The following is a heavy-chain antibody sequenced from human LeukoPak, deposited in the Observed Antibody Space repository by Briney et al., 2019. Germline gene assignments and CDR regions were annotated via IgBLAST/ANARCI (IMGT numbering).Heavy chain of an antibody. CDR2: INHSGST. V-gene: IGHV4-34*01. CDR3: ARVLDDFWSGYYTRLTFSGFDY. CDR1: GGSISSYY. Sequence: SETLSLTCTVSGGSISSYYWSWIRQPPGKGLEWIGEINHSGSTNYNPSLKSRVTISVDTSKNQFSLKLSSVTAADTAVYYCARVLDDFWSGYYTRLTFSGFDYWGQGTLVTVSS. D-gene: IGHD3-3*01. J-gene: IGHJ4*02.